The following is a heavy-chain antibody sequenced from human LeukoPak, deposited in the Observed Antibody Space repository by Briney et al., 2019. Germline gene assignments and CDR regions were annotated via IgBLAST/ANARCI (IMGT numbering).Heavy chain of an antibody. CDR3: ARYSNYVPPLDV. V-gene: IGHV3-66*01. CDR1: GFTVSSNY. CDR2: IYSGGST. J-gene: IGHJ6*02. Sequence: GGSLRLSCAASGFTVSSNYMSWVRQAPGKGLEWVSVIYSGGSTHYADSVKGRFTISRDNSKNTLYLQMNSLRAEDTAVYYCARYSNYVPPLDVWGQGTTVTVSS. D-gene: IGHD4-11*01.